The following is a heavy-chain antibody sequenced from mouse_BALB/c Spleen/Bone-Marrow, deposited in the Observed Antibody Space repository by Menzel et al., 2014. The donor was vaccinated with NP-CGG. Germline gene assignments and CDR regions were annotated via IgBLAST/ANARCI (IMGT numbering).Heavy chain of an antibody. CDR3: ASYVYGYYFDY. V-gene: IGHV14-3*02. J-gene: IGHJ2*01. CDR1: GFNIKDTY. CDR2: IDPANGNT. D-gene: IGHD2-2*01. Sequence: VHVKQSGAELVKPGASVKLSCTASGFNIKDTYMHWVKQRPEQGLEWIGRIDPANGNTKYDPKFQGKATITADTSSNTAYLQLSSLTSEDTAVYYCASYVYGYYFDYWSQGTTLTVSS.